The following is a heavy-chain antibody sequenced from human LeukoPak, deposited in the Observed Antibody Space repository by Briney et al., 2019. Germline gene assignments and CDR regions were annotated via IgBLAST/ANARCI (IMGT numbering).Heavy chain of an antibody. J-gene: IGHJ4*02. Sequence: GGSLRLSCAASGFTFSSYWMSWVRQAPGKGLEWVANIKQDGSEKYYVDSVKGRFTISRDSAKNSLYLQMNSLRAEDTAVYYCARVSSSGWYRGDYWGQGTLVTVSS. CDR2: IKQDGSEK. CDR1: GFTFSSYW. D-gene: IGHD6-19*01. V-gene: IGHV3-7*01. CDR3: ARVSSSGWYRGDY.